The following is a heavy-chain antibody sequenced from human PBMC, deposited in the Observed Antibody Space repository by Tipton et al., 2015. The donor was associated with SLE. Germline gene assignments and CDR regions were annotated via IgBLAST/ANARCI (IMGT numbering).Heavy chain of an antibody. Sequence: TLSLTCTVSGGSISFDYWSWIRQSAGRGLEWIGRIYSSGDRDYNPSLRSRVTMSIDASQNRVSLRLKSVSAADTAVYYCAKDSPGDYAPDAFDVWGQGTMVTVSS. V-gene: IGHV4-4*07. CDR1: GGSISFDY. J-gene: IGHJ3*01. D-gene: IGHD4-17*01. CDR3: AKDSPGDYAPDAFDV. CDR2: IYSSGDR.